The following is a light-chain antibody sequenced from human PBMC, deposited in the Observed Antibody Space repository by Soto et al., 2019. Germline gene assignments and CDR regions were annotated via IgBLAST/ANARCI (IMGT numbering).Light chain of an antibody. Sequence: DTVLTQSPATLPLSPRERPTLSCSASQTLRGRYLAWYQQKPGQAPRLLIYGASTRATGIPDRFSGSGSGTDFTLTISRLEPEDFAVYYCQQYDTSTRTFGQGNKVDIK. CDR2: GAS. CDR1: QTLRGRY. J-gene: IGKJ1*01. V-gene: IGKV3-20*01. CDR3: QQYDTSTRT.